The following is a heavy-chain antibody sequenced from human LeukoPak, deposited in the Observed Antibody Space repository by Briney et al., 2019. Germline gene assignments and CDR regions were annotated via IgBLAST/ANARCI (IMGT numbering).Heavy chain of an antibody. D-gene: IGHD3-9*01. J-gene: IGHJ6*04. CDR1: GFTFSSYS. CDR2: ISSSSSYI. Sequence: GGSLRLSCAASGFTFSSYSMNWVRQAPGKGLEWVSSISSSSSYIYYADSVKGRFTISRDNAKNSLYLQMNSLRAEDTAVYYCARGTYDILTGYSRASYGMDVWGKGTTLTVSS. CDR3: ARGTYDILTGYSRASYGMDV. V-gene: IGHV3-21*01.